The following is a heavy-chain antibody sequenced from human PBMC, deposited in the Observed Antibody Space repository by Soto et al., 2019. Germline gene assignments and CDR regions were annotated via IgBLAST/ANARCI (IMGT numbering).Heavy chain of an antibody. Sequence: ASVKVSCKASGYTFTSYYMHWVRQAPGQGLEWMGIINPSGGSTSYAQKFQGRVTMTRETSTSTVYMELSSLRSEDTAVYYCATTNWNDGSRFDYWGQGTLVTVSS. CDR1: GYTFTSYY. J-gene: IGHJ4*02. CDR2: INPSGGST. V-gene: IGHV1-46*01. D-gene: IGHD1-1*01. CDR3: ATTNWNDGSRFDY.